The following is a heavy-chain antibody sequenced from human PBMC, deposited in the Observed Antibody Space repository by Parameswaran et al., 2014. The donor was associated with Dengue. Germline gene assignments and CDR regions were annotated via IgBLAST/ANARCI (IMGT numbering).Heavy chain of an antibody. CDR3: ARQAFWSVGPYYYYGMDV. J-gene: IGHJ6*02. V-gene: IGHV1-3*01. CDR2: INAGNGNT. D-gene: IGHD3-3*01. Sequence: WVRQAPGQRLEWMGWINAGNGNTKYSQKFQGRVTITRDTSASTAYMELSSLRSEDTAVYYCARQAFWSVGPYYYYGMDVWGQGTTVTVSS.